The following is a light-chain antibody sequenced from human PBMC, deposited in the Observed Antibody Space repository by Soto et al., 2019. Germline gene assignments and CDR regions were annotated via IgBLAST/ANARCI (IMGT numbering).Light chain of an antibody. CDR2: GAS. CDR3: HQYGSSPRT. V-gene: IGKV3-20*01. J-gene: IGKJ1*01. CDR1: QSVSSSY. Sequence: EIVLTQSPGPLSLSPGERATLSCRASQSVSSSYLAWYQQKPGQAPRLLIYGASSRATGIPDRFSGSGSGTDFTLTISRLEPEDCAVYYCHQYGSSPRTFGQGTKVEIK.